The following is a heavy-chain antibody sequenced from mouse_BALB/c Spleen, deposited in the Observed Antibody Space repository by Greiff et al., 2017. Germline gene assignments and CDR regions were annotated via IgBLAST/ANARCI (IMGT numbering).Heavy chain of an antibody. Sequence: DVKLVESGPDLVKPSQSLSLTCTVTGYSFTSGYSWPWIRQAPEKHLERMGDLHYSGSTNYNQTFKSRITITRDTSNNQCFLQLKSVTTEDTATYYYSRKCITTATFAYWGQGTLVTVSA. J-gene: IGHJ3*01. D-gene: IGHD1-2*01. V-gene: IGHV3-1*02. CDR2: LHYSGST. CDR3: SRKCITTATFAY. CDR1: GYSFTSGYS.